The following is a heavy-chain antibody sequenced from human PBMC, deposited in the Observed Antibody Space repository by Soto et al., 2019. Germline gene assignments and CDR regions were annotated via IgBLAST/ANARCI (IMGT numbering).Heavy chain of an antibody. CDR2: ISAYNGNT. CDR3: EAVAGPIDY. D-gene: IGHD6-19*01. J-gene: IGHJ4*02. Sequence: ASVKVSCKASGYTFTSYDINWLRQAPGQGLEWMGWISAYNGNTNYAQNFQGRVTMTTDTSTSTAYMELRSLRAEDTAVYYCEAVAGPIDYWGQGTLVTVSS. V-gene: IGHV1-18*01. CDR1: GYTFTSYD.